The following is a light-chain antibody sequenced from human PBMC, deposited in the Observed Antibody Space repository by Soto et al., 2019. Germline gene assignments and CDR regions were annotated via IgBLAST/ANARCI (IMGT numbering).Light chain of an antibody. Sequence: DVQMTQSPSSVSASVGDRVTLTCRASQDIGSWLAWYQQRPGTAPKLLIYAASTLERGVPLRFSGSGSGTDFTLTISSLQPEDYATYYCQQSYSTPPRYTFGQGTKVDIK. CDR2: AAS. V-gene: IGKV1-12*01. CDR1: QDIGSW. CDR3: QQSYSTPPRYT. J-gene: IGKJ2*01.